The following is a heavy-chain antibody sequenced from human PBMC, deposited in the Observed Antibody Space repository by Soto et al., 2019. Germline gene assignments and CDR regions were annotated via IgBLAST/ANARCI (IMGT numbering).Heavy chain of an antibody. D-gene: IGHD3-22*01. CDR1: GGSISSYY. J-gene: IGHJ4*02. V-gene: IGHV4-59*01. CDR3: ARALYYYDSSGYYEVIYYFDY. CDR2: IYYSGST. Sequence: PSETLSLTCTVSGGSISSYYWSWIRQPPGKGLEWIGYIYYSGSTNYNPSLKSRVTISVDTSKNQFSLKPSSVTAADTAVYYCARALYYYDSSGYYEVIYYFDYWGQGTLVTVSS.